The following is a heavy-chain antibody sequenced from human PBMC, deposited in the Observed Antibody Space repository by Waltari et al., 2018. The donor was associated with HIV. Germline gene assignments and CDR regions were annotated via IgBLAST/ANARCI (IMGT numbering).Heavy chain of an antibody. J-gene: IGHJ5*02. Sequence: QVKLVESGGGVVQPGRSLRLSCAASGFSFSSYGMHWVRQAPGKRGEVGAFMSYDGSNKYYADAVKGRFTISRDNSKNTLYLQMNSLRAEDTAVYYCAKDYFVVVTAAGPFDPWGQGTLVTVSS. CDR3: AKDYFVVVTAAGPFDP. CDR2: MSYDGSNK. V-gene: IGHV3-30*18. CDR1: GFSFSSYG. D-gene: IGHD2-21*02.